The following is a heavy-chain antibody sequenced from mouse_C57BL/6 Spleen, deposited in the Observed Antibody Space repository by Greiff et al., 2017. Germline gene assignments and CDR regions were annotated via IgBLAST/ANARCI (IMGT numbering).Heavy chain of an antibody. V-gene: IGHV5-4*01. CDR1: GFTFSSYA. Sequence: EVQLQQSGGGLVKPGGSLKLSCAASGFTFSSYAMSWVRQTPEKRLEWVATISDGGSYTYYPDNVKGRFTISRDNAKNNLYLQMSHLKSEDTAMYYCARGGDYDEDYAMDYWGQGTSVTVSS. J-gene: IGHJ4*01. CDR2: ISDGGSYT. D-gene: IGHD2-4*01. CDR3: ARGGDYDEDYAMDY.